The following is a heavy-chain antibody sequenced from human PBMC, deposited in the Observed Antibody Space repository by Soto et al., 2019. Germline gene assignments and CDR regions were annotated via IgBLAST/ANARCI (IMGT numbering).Heavy chain of an antibody. CDR2: INHSGST. D-gene: IGHD2-8*01. CDR1: GGSFSGYY. V-gene: IGHV4-34*01. Sequence: PSETLSLTCAVYGGSFSGYYWSWIRQPPGKGLEWIGEINHSGSTNYNPSLKSRVTILVDTSKNQFSLKLSSVTAADTAVYYCARGRGRYCTNGVCYRFDYWGQGTLVTVSS. J-gene: IGHJ4*02. CDR3: ARGRGRYCTNGVCYRFDY.